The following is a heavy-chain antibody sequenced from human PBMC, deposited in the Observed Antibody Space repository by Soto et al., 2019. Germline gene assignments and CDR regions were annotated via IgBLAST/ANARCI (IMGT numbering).Heavy chain of an antibody. CDR1: GFTFSSYA. V-gene: IGHV3-23*04. CDR3: AKLRKYSGSYYPGYFDY. CDR2: ISGSGGST. Sequence: EVQLVESGGGLVQPGGSLRLSCAASGFTFSSYAMSWVRQAPGKGLEWVSAISGSGGSTYYADSVKGRFTISRDNSKNTLYLQMNSLRAEDTAVYYCAKLRKYSGSYYPGYFDYWGQGTLVTVSS. J-gene: IGHJ4*02. D-gene: IGHD1-26*01.